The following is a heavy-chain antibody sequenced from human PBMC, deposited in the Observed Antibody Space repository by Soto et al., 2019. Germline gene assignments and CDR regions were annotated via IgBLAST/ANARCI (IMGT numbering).Heavy chain of an antibody. Sequence: QVQLVQSGAEVKKPGSSVKVSCKASGGTFSSYAISWVRQAPGQGLEWMGGIIPIFGTANYAQKFQGRVTITADESTSTAYMELSSLRSEDTAVYYCARSLGYCIRTSCYGSHGYFDLWGRGTLVTVSS. CDR3: ARSLGYCIRTSCYGSHGYFDL. CDR1: GGTFSSYA. V-gene: IGHV1-69*12. J-gene: IGHJ2*01. D-gene: IGHD2-2*01. CDR2: IIPIFGTA.